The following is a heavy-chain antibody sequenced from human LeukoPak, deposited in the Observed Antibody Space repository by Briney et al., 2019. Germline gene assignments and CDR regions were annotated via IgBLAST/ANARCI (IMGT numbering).Heavy chain of an antibody. D-gene: IGHD3-9*01. J-gene: IGHJ4*02. CDR2: ISSSGSTI. CDR1: GFTFSSYE. V-gene: IGHV3-48*03. Sequence: GGSLRLSCAASGFTFSSYEMNWVRQAPGKGLEWVSYISSSGSTIYYADSVKGRFTISRDNAKNSPYLQMNSLRAEDTAVYYCASTEGSYDILTGYYHNDYWGQGTLVTVSS. CDR3: ASTEGSYDILTGYYHNDY.